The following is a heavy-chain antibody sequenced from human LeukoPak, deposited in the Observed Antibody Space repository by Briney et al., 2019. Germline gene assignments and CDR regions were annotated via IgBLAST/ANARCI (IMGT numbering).Heavy chain of an antibody. CDR2: ISSSGSTI. J-gene: IGHJ4*02. Sequence: GGSLRLSCAASGFTFSDYYMSWIRQAPGKGLEWVSYISSSGSTIYYADSVKGRFTISRDNAKNSLYLQMNSLRAEDTAVYYCAKGPCSSTSCSFDYWGQGTLVTVSS. CDR3: AKGPCSSTSCSFDY. D-gene: IGHD2-2*01. CDR1: GFTFSDYY. V-gene: IGHV3-11*04.